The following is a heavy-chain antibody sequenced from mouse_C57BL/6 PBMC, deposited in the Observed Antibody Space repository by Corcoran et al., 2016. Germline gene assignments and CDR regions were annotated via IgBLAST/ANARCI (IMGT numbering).Heavy chain of an antibody. CDR1: GYTFTTYG. J-gene: IGHJ4*01. Sequence: QIQLVQSGPELKKPGETVKISCKASGYTFTTYGMSWVKQAPGKGLKWMGWINTYSGVPTYADDFKGRFAFSLETSASTAYLQINNLKNGDTATYVCARSYYYGSSYGAMDYWGQGTSVTVSS. CDR2: INTYSGVP. V-gene: IGHV9-3*01. D-gene: IGHD1-1*01. CDR3: ARSYYYGSSYGAMDY.